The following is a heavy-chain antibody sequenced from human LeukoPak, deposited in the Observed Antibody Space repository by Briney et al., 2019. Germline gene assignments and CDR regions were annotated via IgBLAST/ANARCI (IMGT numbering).Heavy chain of an antibody. CDR3: AKAAAGTRNAFDI. V-gene: IGHV3-48*04. D-gene: IGHD6-13*01. CDR1: GWTFSRYS. J-gene: IGHJ3*02. CDR2: ISSSSRTI. Sequence: GGALRLSCAASGWTFSRYSMNGVGQAAGKGGEGVAYISSSSRTIYYALSVKRRFTISRDNAKNSLYLQMNSLRAEDTAVYYCAKAAAGTRNAFDIWGQGTMVTVSS.